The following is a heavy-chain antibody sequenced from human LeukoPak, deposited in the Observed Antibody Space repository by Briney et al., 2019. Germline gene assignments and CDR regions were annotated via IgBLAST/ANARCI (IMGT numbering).Heavy chain of an antibody. CDR1: GYTFTSYG. D-gene: IGHD3-10*01. V-gene: IGHV1-18*01. Sequence: GASVKVSCKASGYTFTSYGISWVRQAPGQGLEWMGWTSAYNGNTNYAQKLQGRVTMTTDTSTSTAYMELRSLRSDDTAVYYCAVDYGSGSYYIFDYWGQGTLVTVSS. J-gene: IGHJ4*02. CDR3: AVDYGSGSYYIFDY. CDR2: TSAYNGNT.